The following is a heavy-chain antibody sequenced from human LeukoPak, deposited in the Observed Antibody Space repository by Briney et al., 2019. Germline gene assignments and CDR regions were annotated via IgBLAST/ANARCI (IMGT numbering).Heavy chain of an antibody. V-gene: IGHV3-30*04. D-gene: IGHD2-2*02. Sequence: GGSLRLSCVASGFTFSSYAMHWVRQAPGKGPEWVAVISFDGSNEYYADSVKGRFTISRDNSKNTLYLQMNSLRADDTAVYYCARLYCSSSSCYIGANYCYGMDVWGQGTTVTVSS. J-gene: IGHJ6*02. CDR1: GFTFSSYA. CDR3: ARLYCSSSSCYIGANYCYGMDV. CDR2: ISFDGSNE.